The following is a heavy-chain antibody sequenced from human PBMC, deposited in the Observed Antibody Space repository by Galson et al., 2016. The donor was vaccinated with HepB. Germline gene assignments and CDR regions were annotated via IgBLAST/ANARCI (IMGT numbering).Heavy chain of an antibody. J-gene: IGHJ4*02. V-gene: IGHV5-51*01. CDR1: GYSFTSYW. CDR3: ARIDCSTTNCYNFDF. Sequence: QSGAEVKKAGESLKISCQGSGYSFTSYWIAWVRQMPGEGLECMGIIYPGDSATRYSPSFQGQVTISADKSISTAYLQWSSLKASDTAMYFCARIDCSTTNCYNFDFWGQGTLLTVSS. CDR2: IYPGDSAT. D-gene: IGHD2-2*02.